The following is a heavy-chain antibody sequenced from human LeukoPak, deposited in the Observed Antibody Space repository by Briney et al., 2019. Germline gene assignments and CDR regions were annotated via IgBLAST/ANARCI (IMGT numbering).Heavy chain of an antibody. J-gene: IGHJ3*02. Sequence: PSETLSLTCAVYGGSFSGYYWSWIRQPPGKGLEWIGEINHSGSTSYNPSLKSRVTISVDTSKNQFSLKLSSVTAADTAVYYCARVRRTYYYDSSGYPLFDAFDIWGQGTMVTVSS. V-gene: IGHV4-34*01. CDR3: ARVRRTYYYDSSGYPLFDAFDI. D-gene: IGHD3-22*01. CDR2: INHSGST. CDR1: GGSFSGYY.